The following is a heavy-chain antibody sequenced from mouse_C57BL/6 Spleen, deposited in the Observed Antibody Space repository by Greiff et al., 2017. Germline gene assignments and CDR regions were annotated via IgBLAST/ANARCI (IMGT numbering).Heavy chain of an antibody. V-gene: IGHV1-81*01. CDR3: ASDGYYVDYAMDY. D-gene: IGHD2-3*01. Sequence: QVQLKESGAELARPGASVKLSCKASGYAFTSYGISWVKQRTGQGLEWIGEIYPRSGNTYYNEKFKGKATLTADKSSSTAYMELRSLTSEDSAVYFCASDGYYVDYAMDYWGQGTSVTVSS. J-gene: IGHJ4*01. CDR1: GYAFTSYG. CDR2: IYPRSGNT.